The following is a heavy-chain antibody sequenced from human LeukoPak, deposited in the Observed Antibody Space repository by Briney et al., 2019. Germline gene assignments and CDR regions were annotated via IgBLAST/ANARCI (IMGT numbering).Heavy chain of an antibody. J-gene: IGHJ4*02. CDR2: INHSGST. CDR3: ATSGWGSIDY. D-gene: IGHD3-16*01. CDR1: GGSFSGYY. V-gene: IGHV4-34*01. Sequence: SETLSLTCAVYGGSFSGYYWSWIRQPPGKGLEWIGEINHSGSTNYNPSLKSRVTISVDTSKNQFSLKLSSVTAADTAVYYCATSGWGSIDYWGQGTLVTVSS.